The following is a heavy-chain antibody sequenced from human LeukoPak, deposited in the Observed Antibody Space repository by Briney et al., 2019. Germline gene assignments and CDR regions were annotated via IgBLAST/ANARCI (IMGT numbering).Heavy chain of an antibody. CDR1: GGSISSGDYY. V-gene: IGHV4-61*08. CDR2: INHSGST. J-gene: IGHJ3*02. Sequence: SETLSLTCTASGGSISSGDYYWSWIRQPPGKGLEWIGEINHSGSTNYNPSLKSPVTISVDTSKNQFSLKLNSVTAADTAVYYCAREAYYDSSGRFEGAFDIWGQGTMVTVSS. CDR3: AREAYYDSSGRFEGAFDI. D-gene: IGHD3-22*01.